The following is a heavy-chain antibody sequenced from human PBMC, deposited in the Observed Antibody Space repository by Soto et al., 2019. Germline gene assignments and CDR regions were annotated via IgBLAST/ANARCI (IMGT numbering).Heavy chain of an antibody. CDR1: GLTFSGAN. CDR3: ARDSSSWPTYYYYGMDV. CDR2: VSGSGSIT. Sequence: VGSLRLSCVASGLTFSGANMIWVRQTPGKGLEWISVVSGSGSITFYADSVKGRFTISRDNSKNTLYLQMSSLRAEDTAVYYCARDSSSWPTYYYYGMDVWGQGTTVTVSS. V-gene: IGHV3-23*01. J-gene: IGHJ6*02. D-gene: IGHD6-13*01.